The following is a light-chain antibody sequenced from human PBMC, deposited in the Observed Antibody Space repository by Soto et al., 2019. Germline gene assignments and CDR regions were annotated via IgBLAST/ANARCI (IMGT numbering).Light chain of an antibody. CDR2: DAS. CDR1: QSVGNC. Sequence: EVVLTQSPATLSLSPGERATLSCRASQSVGNCLAWYQQKPGQAPRLLIFDASARIDGIPARFSGSGSETDFTLTISSLEPEDFAVYYCQQCSNWPQITFGQGTRLEIK. V-gene: IGKV3-11*01. CDR3: QQCSNWPQIT. J-gene: IGKJ5*01.